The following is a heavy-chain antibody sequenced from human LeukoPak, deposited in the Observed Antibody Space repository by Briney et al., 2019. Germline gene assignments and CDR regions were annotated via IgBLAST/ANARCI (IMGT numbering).Heavy chain of an antibody. CDR2: INPNSGGT. Sequence: GASVKVSCKASGYTFTSYGITWVRQAPGQGLEWMGWINPNSGGTNYAQKFQGRVTMTRDTSISTAYMELSRLRSDDTAVYYCARGVTFDYWGQGTLVTVSS. CDR3: ARGVTFDY. V-gene: IGHV1-2*02. CDR1: GYTFTSYG. J-gene: IGHJ4*02. D-gene: IGHD5-18*01.